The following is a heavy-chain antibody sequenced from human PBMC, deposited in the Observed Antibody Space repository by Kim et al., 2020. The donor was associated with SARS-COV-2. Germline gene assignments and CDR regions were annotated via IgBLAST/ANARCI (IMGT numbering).Heavy chain of an antibody. Sequence: NYAESVKGRFTIARDNAKNSLFLQMNSLRADDTAVYYCAREEKGSPKTFDYWGQGTLVTVSS. V-gene: IGHV3-11*05. D-gene: IGHD2-15*01. CDR3: AREEKGSPKTFDY. J-gene: IGHJ4*02.